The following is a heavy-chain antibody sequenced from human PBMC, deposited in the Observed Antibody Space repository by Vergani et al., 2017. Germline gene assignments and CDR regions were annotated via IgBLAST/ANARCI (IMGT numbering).Heavy chain of an antibody. Sequence: QLQLQESGPGLVKPSATLSLTCSVSGAYIRSSNYYWGWIRQPPGKGLEWIASSYYSGSTYYNPSLKSRVTISVDTSKNQFSLKLSSVTAADTAVYFCARHSTVEWLVKLGWIDPLGQGILVTVSS. CDR2: SYYSGST. V-gene: IGHV4-39*01. D-gene: IGHD6-19*01. CDR1: GAYIRSSNYY. CDR3: ARHSTVEWLVKLGWIDP. J-gene: IGHJ5*02.